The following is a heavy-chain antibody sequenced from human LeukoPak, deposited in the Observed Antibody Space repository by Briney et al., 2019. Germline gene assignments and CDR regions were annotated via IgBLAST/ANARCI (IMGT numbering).Heavy chain of an antibody. Sequence: GGSLRLSCAASEFTFSRYTMNWVRQAPGKGLEWVSSISGSSTFIYYSDSVRGRFTISRDNAENSLYLRMSSLRVEDTAVYYCARANDYIDYWGQGVLVAVSS. J-gene: IGHJ4*02. CDR3: ARANDYIDY. V-gene: IGHV3-21*01. CDR2: ISGSSTFI. CDR1: EFTFSRYT.